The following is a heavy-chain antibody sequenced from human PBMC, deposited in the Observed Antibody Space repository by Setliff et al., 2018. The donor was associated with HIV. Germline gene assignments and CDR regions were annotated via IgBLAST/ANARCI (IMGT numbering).Heavy chain of an antibody. J-gene: IGHJ4*02. D-gene: IGHD6-13*01. CDR2: ISSSGSTI. Sequence: GGSLRLSCVASGFTFSDYNMNWVRQAPGKGLEWVSYISSSGSTIYYADSVKGRFTISRDNAKNSLYLQMNSLRAEDTAVYYCARDKLYSSSWDYWGQGTLVTVSS. V-gene: IGHV3-11*04. CDR3: ARDKLYSSSWDY. CDR1: GFTFSDYN.